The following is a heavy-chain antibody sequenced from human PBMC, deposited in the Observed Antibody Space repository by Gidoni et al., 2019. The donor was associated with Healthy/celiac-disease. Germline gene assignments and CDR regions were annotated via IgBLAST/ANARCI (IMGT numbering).Heavy chain of an antibody. CDR2: ISGSGGST. J-gene: IGHJ4*02. V-gene: IGHV3-23*01. CDR1: GFTVSSYA. CDR3: ATMVAVARYYFDY. Sequence: EVQLLESGGGLVQPGGSLRLSCAASGFTVSSYALSWVRQAPGKGGEWVSAISGSGGSTYYADSVKGRFTISRDNSKNTLYLQMNSLRAEDTAVYYCATMVAVARYYFDYWGQGTLVTVSS. D-gene: IGHD6-19*01.